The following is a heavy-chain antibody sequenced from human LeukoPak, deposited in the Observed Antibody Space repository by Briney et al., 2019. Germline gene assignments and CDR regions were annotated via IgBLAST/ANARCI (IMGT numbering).Heavy chain of an antibody. CDR1: GGSFSGYY. CDR2: INHSGST. J-gene: IGHJ4*02. Sequence: PSETLSLTCAVYGGSFSGYYWSWIRQPPGKGLEWIGEINHSGSTNYNPSLKSRVTISVDTSKNHFSLKLSSVTAADTAVYYCGRGQTGRLRKLYWGQGTLVTVSS. V-gene: IGHV4-34*01. D-gene: IGHD4-17*01. CDR3: GRGQTGRLRKLY.